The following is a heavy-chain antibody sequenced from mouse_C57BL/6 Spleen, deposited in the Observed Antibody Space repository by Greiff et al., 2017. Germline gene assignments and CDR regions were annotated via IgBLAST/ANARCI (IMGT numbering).Heavy chain of an antibody. CDR1: ISLSTSGMGL. V-gene: IGHV8-2*01. CDR3: WREHPLLIITTVVAPRYFDV. J-gene: IGHJ1*03. CDR2: WNNDNY. D-gene: IGHD1-1*01. Sequence: QVTLKVCGPGILQPSQTLSLACTFSGISLSTSGMGLSWLRKPSGKALERLASIWNNDNYYNPSLKSRLTISKETSNYQVFLKLTSVDTADSATYYGAWREHPLLIITTVVAPRYFDVWGTGTTVTVSS.